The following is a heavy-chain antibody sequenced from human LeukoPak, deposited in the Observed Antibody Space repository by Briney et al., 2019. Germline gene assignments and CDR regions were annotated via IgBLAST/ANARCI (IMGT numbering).Heavy chain of an antibody. J-gene: IGHJ6*04. V-gene: IGHV3-30-3*01. CDR1: GFTFSSYA. CDR2: ISYDGSNK. Sequence: PGGSLRLSCAASGFTFSSYAMHWVRQAPGKGLEWVAVISYDGSNKYYADSVKGRFTISRDNAKNSLYLQMNSLRAEDTAVYYCARGREDYGDHRGMDVWGKGTTVTVSS. D-gene: IGHD4-17*01. CDR3: ARGREDYGDHRGMDV.